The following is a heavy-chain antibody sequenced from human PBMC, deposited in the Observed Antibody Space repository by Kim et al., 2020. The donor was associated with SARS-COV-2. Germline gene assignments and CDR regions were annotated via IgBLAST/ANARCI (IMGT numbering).Heavy chain of an antibody. Sequence: SVKVSCKTSGESFTSYAIAWVRLAPGQGLEWMGRVTPMLGTTDYARKFQGRVLVTADKSTSTVYLELSNLRHDDTAVYYCTRDPADYCGDGCYQRLHSWGQGTLVTVSS. CDR3: TRDPADYCGDGCYQRLHS. D-gene: IGHD2-21*02. CDR2: VTPMLGTT. J-gene: IGHJ4*02. V-gene: IGHV1-69*10. CDR1: GESFTSYA.